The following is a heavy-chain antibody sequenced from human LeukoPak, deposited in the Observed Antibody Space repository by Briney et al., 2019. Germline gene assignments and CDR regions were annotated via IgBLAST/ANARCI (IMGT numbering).Heavy chain of an antibody. CDR3: VRGYSGHAC. CDR1: GFTFSSYW. J-gene: IGHJ4*02. D-gene: IGHD5-12*01. V-gene: IGHV3-7*03. Sequence: GGSLGLSCAASGFTFSSYWMNWVRQAPGKGLEWVANIKQDGSEKYYVDSVKGRFTISRDNAKNSLYLQMNSLRAEDTAVYYCVRGYSGHACWGQGTLVTVSS. CDR2: IKQDGSEK.